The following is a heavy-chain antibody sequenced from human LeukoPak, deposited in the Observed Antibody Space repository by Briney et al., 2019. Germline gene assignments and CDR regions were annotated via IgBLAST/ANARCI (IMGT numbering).Heavy chain of an antibody. CDR3: ASTSNSALGLPYFDH. CDR1: GYTFTNYY. D-gene: IGHD5-18*01. Sequence: GASVKVSCKASGYTFTNYYIHWVRQAPGQGLEWVGWINPNSGDTNYAQKLQGRVTMTRDTSIITAFMELSRLTSDDTAVYYCASTSNSALGLPYFDHWGQGSLVTVSS. CDR2: INPNSGDT. J-gene: IGHJ4*02. V-gene: IGHV1-2*02.